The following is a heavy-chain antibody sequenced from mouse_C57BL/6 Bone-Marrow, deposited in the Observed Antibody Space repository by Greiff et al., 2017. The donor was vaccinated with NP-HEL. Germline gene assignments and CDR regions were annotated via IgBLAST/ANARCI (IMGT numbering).Heavy chain of an antibody. D-gene: IGHD1-1*01. CDR1: GFTFSDYY. J-gene: IGHJ1*03. CDR3: ARGPNCYSSSYGYFDV. V-gene: IGHV5-16*01. Sequence: EVKLMESEGGLVQPGSSMKLSCTASGFTFSDYYMAWVRQVPEQGLEWVANINYDGSSTYYLDSLKSRFIISRDTAKNILYLQMSSLKSEDTATYYCARGPNCYSSSYGYFDVWGTGTTVTVSS. CDR2: INYDGSST.